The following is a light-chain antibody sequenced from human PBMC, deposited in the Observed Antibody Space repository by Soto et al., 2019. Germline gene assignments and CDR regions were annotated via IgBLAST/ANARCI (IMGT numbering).Light chain of an antibody. CDR1: QVINNW. J-gene: IGKJ3*01. V-gene: IGKV1-12*01. CDR3: QQANTFPPN. Sequence: DIQMTQSPSSVSASVGDRVTITCRTSQVINNWLAWYQEKTGKAPKLLIFATSNLHGGVPSRFSGSGSGTDFTLTISRLQPEDCATYYCQQANTFPPNFGPGTRVDI. CDR2: ATS.